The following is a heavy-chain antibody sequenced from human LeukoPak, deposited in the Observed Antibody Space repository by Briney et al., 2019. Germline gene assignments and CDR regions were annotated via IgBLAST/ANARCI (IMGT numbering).Heavy chain of an antibody. CDR3: AREGDSYGSGSYPD. CDR1: GFTFSSYS. Sequence: PGGSLRLSCAASGFTFSSYSMNWVRQAPGKGLECVSSISSSSSYIYYADSVKGRFTISRYNAKNSLYLQMNSLRAEDTAVYYRAREGDSYGSGSYPDWGQGTLVTVSS. V-gene: IGHV3-21*04. CDR2: ISSSSSYI. D-gene: IGHD3-10*01. J-gene: IGHJ4*02.